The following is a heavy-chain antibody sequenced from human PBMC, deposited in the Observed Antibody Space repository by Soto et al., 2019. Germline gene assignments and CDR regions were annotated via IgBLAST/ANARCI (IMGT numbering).Heavy chain of an antibody. Sequence: QVQLQQWGAGLLKPSETLSLTCAVYGGSFSGYYWTWIRQPPGTGLEWIGEINHSGSTNYNPSLNWRFTISVDTSKNRFSLKLTSVTAADTAVYYCARDKIAGLFDYWGQGTLVTVSS. CDR3: ARDKIAGLFDY. D-gene: IGHD2-21*01. CDR1: GGSFSGYY. J-gene: IGHJ4*02. CDR2: INHSGST. V-gene: IGHV4-34*01.